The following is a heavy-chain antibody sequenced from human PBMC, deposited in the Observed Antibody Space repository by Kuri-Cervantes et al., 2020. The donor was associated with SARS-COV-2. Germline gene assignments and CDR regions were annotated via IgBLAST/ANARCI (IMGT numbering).Heavy chain of an antibody. V-gene: IGHV1-69*13. D-gene: IGHD4-17*01. CDR1: GGTFSSYA. J-gene: IGHJ6*02. Sequence: SVKVSCKASGGTFSSYAISWVRQAPGQGLEWMGGIIPIFGTANYAQKFQGRVTITADESTSTAYMELSSPRSEDTAVYYCARVEEYGDSYYYYGMDVWGQGTTVTVSS. CDR3: ARVEEYGDSYYYYGMDV. CDR2: IIPIFGTA.